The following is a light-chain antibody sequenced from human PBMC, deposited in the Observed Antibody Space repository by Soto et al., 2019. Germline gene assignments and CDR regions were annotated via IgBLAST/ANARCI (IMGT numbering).Light chain of an antibody. CDR1: QGITTY. V-gene: IGKV1-39*01. CDR3: QQTYHSPLS. CDR2: VAS. J-gene: IGKJ4*01. Sequence: EIQLTQSPTSLAASLGDSVTITCRASQGITTYLNWYHQRPGMAPKLLIYVASNLVVGVPPRFSGRGSGTDFTLTIDNLQPEDFGTYYCQQTYHSPLSFGGGTKV.